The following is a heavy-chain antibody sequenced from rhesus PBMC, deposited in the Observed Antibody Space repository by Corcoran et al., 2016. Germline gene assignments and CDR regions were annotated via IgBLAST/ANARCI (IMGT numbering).Heavy chain of an antibody. Sequence: QVQLQESGPGLVKPSETLSLTCPVPGAPLRSRLWNGVRPPPGKGLEWIGRISGSDGRTEYNPSLKSRVTISTDTSKNQVSLNLNSVTAADTAVYFCAKNRGIGWFGYGLDSWGQGVLVTVSS. CDR2: ISGSDGRT. CDR3: AKNRGIGWFGYGLDS. D-gene: IGHD6-31*01. CDR1: GAPLRSRL. V-gene: IGHV4-173*01. J-gene: IGHJ6*01.